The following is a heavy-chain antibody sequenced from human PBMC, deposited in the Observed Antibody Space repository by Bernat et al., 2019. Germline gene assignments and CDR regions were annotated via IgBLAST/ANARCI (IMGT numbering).Heavy chain of an antibody. Sequence: QVQLVESGGGVVQPGRSLRLSCAASGFTFSSYAMHWVRQAPGKGLEWVAVISYDGSNKYYADSVKGRFTVSRDNSKSTLDLQLNSLRAEDTSVYYCAKDLGTGTGYTSGWYRFDFWGQGTLVTVSS. CDR3: AKDLGTGTGYTSGWYRFDF. CDR2: ISYDGSNK. J-gene: IGHJ4*02. D-gene: IGHD6-19*01. CDR1: GFTFSSYA. V-gene: IGHV3-30-3*01.